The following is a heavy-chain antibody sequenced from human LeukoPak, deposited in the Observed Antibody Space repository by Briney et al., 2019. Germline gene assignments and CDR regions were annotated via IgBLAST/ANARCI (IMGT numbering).Heavy chain of an antibody. CDR3: CGSVLYSSYYFDY. V-gene: IGHV3-69-1*02. CDR2: ISASGSST. D-gene: IGHD5-18*01. CDR1: GGSFSGYY. J-gene: IGHJ4*02. Sequence: ETLSLTCAVYGGSFSGYYWSWVRQAPGRGLEWVSAISASGSSTFYADSVKGRFTISRDNAKNSLYLQMNSLRAEDTAVYYCCGSVLYSSYYFDYWGQGTLVTVSS.